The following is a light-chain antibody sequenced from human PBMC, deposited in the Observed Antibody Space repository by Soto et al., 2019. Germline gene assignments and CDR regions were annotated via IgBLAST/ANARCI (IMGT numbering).Light chain of an antibody. CDR1: SSDVGGYNS. CDR2: EVS. Sequence: QSVLTQPPSASGSPGQSVTISCTGTSSDVGGYNSVSWYQHHPGKGPKLIIYEVSKRPSGVPDRFSGSKSANTASLTVSGLQAEDEADYYCSSYAGSNNYVFGTGPKLTVL. CDR3: SSYAGSNNYV. V-gene: IGLV2-8*01. J-gene: IGLJ1*01.